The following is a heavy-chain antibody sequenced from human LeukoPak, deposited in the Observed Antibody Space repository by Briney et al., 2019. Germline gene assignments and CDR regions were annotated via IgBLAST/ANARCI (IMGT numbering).Heavy chain of an antibody. Sequence: PGGSLRLSCAASGFTFSSYWMSWVRQAPGKGLEWVSYISSTGSTIYYADSVKGRFTVSRDNANNSLYLQMNSLRAEDTAVYYCARETDSSLFDYWGQGTLVTVSS. CDR3: ARETDSSLFDY. J-gene: IGHJ4*02. D-gene: IGHD3-22*01. V-gene: IGHV3-48*04. CDR2: ISSTGSTI. CDR1: GFTFSSYW.